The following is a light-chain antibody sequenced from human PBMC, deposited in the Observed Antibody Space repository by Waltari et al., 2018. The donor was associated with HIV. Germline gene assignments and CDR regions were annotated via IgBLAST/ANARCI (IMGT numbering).Light chain of an antibody. V-gene: IGLV1-47*01. J-gene: IGLJ2*01. CDR1: SSNIGSNS. Sequence: SVLTQSPSASGTPGQRVTLSCSGSSSNIGSNSVYWYQQLPGTAPKLLLYRNNQRPSGVPDRFSGSKSGTSASLAISGLRSEDEAHYYCATWTDSLSGVVFGGGTKLRVL. CDR2: RNN. CDR3: ATWTDSLSGVV.